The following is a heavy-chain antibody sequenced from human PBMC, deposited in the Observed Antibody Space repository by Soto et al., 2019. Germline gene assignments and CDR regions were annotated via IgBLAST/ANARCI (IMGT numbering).Heavy chain of an antibody. V-gene: IGHV1-8*01. CDR2: MRANSGDT. CDR3: ARYIYGQGFKA. CDR1: GDIFTNFD. D-gene: IGHD3-3*02. Sequence: QVQLVKPGAEVRKPGASVEVSCKASGDIFTNFDFNWVRQATGQGLEWIGWMRANSGDTGHDQKFQGRVSMTRDTSMSTAYMELSSLRAEDTAVYYCARYIYGQGFKAWGQGTLVFVSS. J-gene: IGHJ5*02.